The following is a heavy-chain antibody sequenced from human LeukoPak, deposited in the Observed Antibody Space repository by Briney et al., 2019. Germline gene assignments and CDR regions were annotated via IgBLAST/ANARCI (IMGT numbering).Heavy chain of an antibody. Sequence: ASVKVSCKASEYSFTTYYIHCVRQAPGQGLEWMGVINPSGGSTSYSQKFQGRVTMTRDMSTSTVYMEPSSLRSEDTAVYYCARHGGYSSGWYDYWGQGTLVTVSS. CDR1: EYSFTTYY. V-gene: IGHV1-46*01. CDR3: ARHGGYSSGWYDY. D-gene: IGHD6-19*01. J-gene: IGHJ4*02. CDR2: INPSGGST.